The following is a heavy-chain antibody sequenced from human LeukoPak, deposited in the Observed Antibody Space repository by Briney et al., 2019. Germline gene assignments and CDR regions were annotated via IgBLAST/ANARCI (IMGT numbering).Heavy chain of an antibody. V-gene: IGHV4-34*01. J-gene: IGHJ4*02. CDR2: INHSGST. Sequence: PSETLSLTCTVSGGSISSYYWSWIRQPPGKGLEWIGEINHSGSTNYNPSLKSRVTISVDTSKNQFSLKLSSVTAADTAVYYCARRTRRDGYNYSYWGQGTLVTVSS. D-gene: IGHD5-12*01. CDR3: ARRTRRDGYNYSY. CDR1: GGSISSYY.